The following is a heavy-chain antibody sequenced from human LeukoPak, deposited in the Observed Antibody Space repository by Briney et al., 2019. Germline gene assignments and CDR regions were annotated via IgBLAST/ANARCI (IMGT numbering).Heavy chain of an antibody. V-gene: IGHV3-21*01. CDR1: GFTFSSYS. CDR3: ARDRQWLVTYYFDY. D-gene: IGHD6-19*01. CDR2: ISSSSYI. J-gene: IGHJ4*02. Sequence: GGSLRLSCAASGFTFSSYSMNWVRQAPGKGLEWVSSISSSSYIYYADSVKGRFTISRDNAKNSLYLQMNSLRAEDTAVYYCARDRQWLVTYYFDYWGQGTLVTVSS.